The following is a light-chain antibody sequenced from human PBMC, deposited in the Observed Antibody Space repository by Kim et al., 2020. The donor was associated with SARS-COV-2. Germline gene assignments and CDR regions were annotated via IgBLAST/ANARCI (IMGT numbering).Light chain of an antibody. CDR3: NSRDSNGNVV. Sequence: VALGQTVRIKCQGDSLRSYYATWYQQQPGQAPILVIYGKNNRPSGIPDRFSGSSSGNTASLTITGTQAGDEADYYCNSRDSNGNVVFGGGTQLTVL. V-gene: IGLV3-19*01. CDR1: SLRSYY. CDR2: GKN. J-gene: IGLJ2*01.